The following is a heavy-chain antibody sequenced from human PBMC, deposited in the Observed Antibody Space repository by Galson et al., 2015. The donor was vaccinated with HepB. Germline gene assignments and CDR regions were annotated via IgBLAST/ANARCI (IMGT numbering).Heavy chain of an antibody. Sequence: SVKVSCKASGGTFSSYAISWVRQAPGQGLEWMGGIIPIFGTANYAQKFQGRVTITADESTSTAYMELSSLRSEDTAVYYCASSRRGLYYFDYWGQGALVTVSS. CDR2: IIPIFGTA. J-gene: IGHJ4*02. CDR1: GGTFSSYA. V-gene: IGHV1-69*13. D-gene: IGHD3-16*01. CDR3: ASSRRGLYYFDY.